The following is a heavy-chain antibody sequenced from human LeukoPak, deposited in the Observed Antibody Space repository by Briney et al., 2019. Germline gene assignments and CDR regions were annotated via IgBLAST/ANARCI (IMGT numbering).Heavy chain of an antibody. J-gene: IGHJ4*02. Sequence: GRSLRLSCAASGFTFDDYAMHWVRQAPGKGLEWVSGISWNSGSIGYADSVKGRFTISRDNAKNSLYLQMNSLRAEDMAVYYCARDRINQVQYFDYWGQGTLVTVSS. CDR2: ISWNSGSI. D-gene: IGHD1-1*01. V-gene: IGHV3-9*03. CDR1: GFTFDDYA. CDR3: ARDRINQVQYFDY.